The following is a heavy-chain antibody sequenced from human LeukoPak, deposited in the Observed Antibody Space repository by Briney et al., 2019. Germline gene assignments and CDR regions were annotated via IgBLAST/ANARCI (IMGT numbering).Heavy chain of an antibody. V-gene: IGHV4-30-4*08. D-gene: IGHD5-24*01. CDR1: GGSLSSGDYD. CDR3: ARGISGGYNVCPDAFDI. J-gene: IGHJ3*02. CDR2: IYYSGST. Sequence: SQTLSLTCTVSGGSLSSGDYDWRWLRQPPGKGLEWVGYIYYSGSTYYNPSLKSRVTVSVDTSKTQFSLKLSSVTAADTAVYYCARGISGGYNVCPDAFDIWGQGTVVTVSS.